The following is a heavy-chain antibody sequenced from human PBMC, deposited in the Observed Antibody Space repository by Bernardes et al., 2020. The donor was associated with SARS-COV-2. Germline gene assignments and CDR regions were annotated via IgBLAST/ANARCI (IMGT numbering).Heavy chain of an antibody. D-gene: IGHD1-7*01. CDR3: AKDGISGTTENSFWYYFDA. CDR1: GSTLRRFC. CDR2: ITYYGGNA. Sequence: GGYPSPSLSVAGSTLRRFCMHWVRTAPGKGLEWLAVITYYGGNAFYADSVKGRFTVSRDNYNNTLHLQMNSLRAEDTAVYYCAKDGISGTTENSFWYYFDAWGQGTLVTVSS. V-gene: IGHV3-30*18. J-gene: IGHJ4*02.